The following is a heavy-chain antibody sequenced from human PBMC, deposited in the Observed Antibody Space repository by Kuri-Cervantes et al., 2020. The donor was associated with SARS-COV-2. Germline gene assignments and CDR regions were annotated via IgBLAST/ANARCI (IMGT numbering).Heavy chain of an antibody. J-gene: IGHJ4*02. D-gene: IGHD1-26*01. Sequence: GESLKISCVASGFTFSSYWMHWVRQASGKGLVWVSRINSDGSSTSYADSVKGRFTISRDNAKNTLYLQMNSLRAEDTAVYYCAKDQGSGSYHSPFDYWGQGTLVTVSS. CDR2: INSDGSST. V-gene: IGHV3-74*01. CDR3: AKDQGSGSYHSPFDY. CDR1: GFTFSSYW.